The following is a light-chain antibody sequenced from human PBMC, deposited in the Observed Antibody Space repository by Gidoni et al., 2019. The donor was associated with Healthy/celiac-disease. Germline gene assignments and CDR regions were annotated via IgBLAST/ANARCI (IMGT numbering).Light chain of an antibody. Sequence: DTHITHSPASLSASVGHRVTITGRSSQSISSYFNWYQQKPGNAPKLLIYAASSLQSGVPSSFSGSGSGTDFTLTISSLQPEDVAVYYCKQSYSTPFTFGPGTKVDIK. V-gene: IGKV1-39*01. J-gene: IGKJ3*01. CDR2: AAS. CDR3: KQSYSTPFT. CDR1: QSISSY.